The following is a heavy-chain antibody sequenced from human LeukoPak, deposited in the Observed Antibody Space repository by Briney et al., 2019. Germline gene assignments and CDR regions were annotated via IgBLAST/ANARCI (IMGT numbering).Heavy chain of an antibody. CDR3: ARGGGIAARPPSDY. CDR2: ISSSSSYI. D-gene: IGHD6-6*01. CDR1: GFTFSSYS. V-gene: IGHV3-21*01. Sequence: GGSLRLSCAASGFTFSSYSMNWVRQAPGKGLEWVSSISSSSSYIYYADSVKGRFTISRDNAKNSLYLQMNSLGAEDTAVYYCARGGGIAARPPSDYWGQGTLVTVSS. J-gene: IGHJ4*02.